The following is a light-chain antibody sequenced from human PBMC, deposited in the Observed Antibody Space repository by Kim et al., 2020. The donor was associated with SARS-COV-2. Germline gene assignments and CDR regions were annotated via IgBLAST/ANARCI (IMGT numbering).Light chain of an antibody. J-gene: IGKJ5*01. CDR2: AAS. CDR1: QSISSY. CDR3: QQTT. Sequence: PASLSASVGDRVTITCRASQSISSYLNWYQQKPGKAPKRLIYAASSLQSGVPSRFSGSGSGTDFTLAISSLQPEDFATYYCQQTTFGQGTRLEIK. V-gene: IGKV1-39*01.